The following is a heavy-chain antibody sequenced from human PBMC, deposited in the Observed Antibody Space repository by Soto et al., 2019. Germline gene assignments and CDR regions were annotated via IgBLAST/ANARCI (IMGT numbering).Heavy chain of an antibody. Sequence: GGSLRLSCAASGFTFSSYAMSWVRQAPGKGLEWVSAISGSGGSTYYADSVKGRFTISRDNSKNTLYLQMNSLRAEDTAVYYCAKDMDIVVVPAAFFDYWGQGTLVTV. CDR1: GFTFSSYA. CDR2: ISGSGGST. D-gene: IGHD2-2*03. J-gene: IGHJ4*02. V-gene: IGHV3-23*01. CDR3: AKDMDIVVVPAAFFDY.